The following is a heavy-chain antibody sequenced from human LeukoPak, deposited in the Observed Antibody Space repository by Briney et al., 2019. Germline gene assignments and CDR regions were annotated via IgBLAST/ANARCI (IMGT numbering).Heavy chain of an antibody. CDR2: TYYRSKWYN. D-gene: IGHD2-15*01. CDR3: ARENCSGGSCYSIYYYYYMDV. CDR1: GDSVSSNSAA. J-gene: IGHJ6*03. Sequence: SQTLSLTCAISGDSVSSNSAAWNWIRQSPSRGLEWLGRTYYRSKWYNDYAVSVKSRITINPDTSKNQFSLKLSSVTAADTAVYYCARENCSGGSCYSIYYYYYMDVWGKGTTVTASS. V-gene: IGHV6-1*01.